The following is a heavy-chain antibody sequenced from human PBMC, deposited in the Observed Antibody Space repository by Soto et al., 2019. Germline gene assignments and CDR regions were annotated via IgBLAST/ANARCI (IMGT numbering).Heavy chain of an antibody. CDR3: ARELPASGWYGGCMDV. V-gene: IGHV3-13*05. Sequence: EVQLVESGGGLVQPGGSLRLSCAASGFTFSSYDMHWVRQATGKGLEWVSAIGTAGDPYYPGSVKGRFTISRENAKNSLYLQMNRLRAGDTSVYYCARELPASGWYGGCMDVWGQGTTVTVSS. CDR2: IGTAGDP. D-gene: IGHD6-19*01. J-gene: IGHJ6*02. CDR1: GFTFSSYD.